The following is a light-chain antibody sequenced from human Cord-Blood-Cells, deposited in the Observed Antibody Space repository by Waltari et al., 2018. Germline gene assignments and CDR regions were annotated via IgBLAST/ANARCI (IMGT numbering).Light chain of an antibody. J-gene: IGKJ1*01. CDR3: QQYYSTPRT. Sequence: DIVMTQSPDSLAVSLGERATINCKSSQSGLYSSNNKNYLAWYQQQPGQPPKLLIYWASTRESGVPDRFSGSESGTDFTLTISSLQAEDVAVYYCQQYYSTPRTCGQGTKVEIK. CDR2: WAS. CDR1: QSGLYSSNNKNY. V-gene: IGKV4-1*01.